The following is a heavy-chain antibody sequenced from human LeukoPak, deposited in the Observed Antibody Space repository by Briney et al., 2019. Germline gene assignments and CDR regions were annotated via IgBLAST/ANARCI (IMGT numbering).Heavy chain of an antibody. CDR2: IKSKTDGGKT. CDR1: GFTFSDAW. Sequence: GGSLRLSCAASGFTFSDAWMSWVRQAPGMGLEWVGRIKSKTDGGKTGYSAPVKGRFTFSRDDSKNTLYLQMNSLKTEDTAVYYCTADMPASSRAADYWGQGTLVTVSS. D-gene: IGHD2-15*01. J-gene: IGHJ4*02. CDR3: TADMPASSRAADY. V-gene: IGHV3-15*01.